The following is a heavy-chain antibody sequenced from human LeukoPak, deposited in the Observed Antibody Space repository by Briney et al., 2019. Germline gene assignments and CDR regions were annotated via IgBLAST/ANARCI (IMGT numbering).Heavy chain of an antibody. J-gene: IGHJ4*02. CDR3: ARTRSYGGNEFDY. V-gene: IGHV4-61*02. CDR1: GGSISSGSYY. D-gene: IGHD4-23*01. Sequence: SETLSLTCTVSGGSISSGSYYWSWIRQPAGKGLEWIGRIYTSGSTNYNPSLKSRVTMSVDTSKNQFSLKLSSVTAADTAVYYCARTRSYGGNEFDYWGQGTLVTVSS. CDR2: IYTSGST.